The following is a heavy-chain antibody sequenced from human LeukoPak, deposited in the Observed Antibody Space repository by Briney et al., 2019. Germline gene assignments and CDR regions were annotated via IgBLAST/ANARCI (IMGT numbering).Heavy chain of an antibody. Sequence: SVKVSCKASGGTFSSYATSWVRQAPGQGLEWKGGIIPIFGTANYAQKFQGRVTITADESTSTAYMELSSLRSEDTAVYYCARDGVAARTPSFFDYWGQGTLVTVSS. CDR1: GGTFSSYA. CDR3: ARDGVAARTPSFFDY. CDR2: IIPIFGTA. D-gene: IGHD6-6*01. V-gene: IGHV1-69*13. J-gene: IGHJ4*02.